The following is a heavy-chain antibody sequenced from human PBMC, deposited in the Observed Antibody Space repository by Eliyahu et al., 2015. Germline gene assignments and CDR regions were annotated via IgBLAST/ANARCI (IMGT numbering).Heavy chain of an antibody. CDR1: GYTFTSYX. CDR2: XNPSAGNT. J-gene: IGHJ4*02. Sequence: QVQLVQSGAEVKKPGASVKVSCRASGYTFTSYXIHWVRQAPGQGLEWLGXXNPSAGNTKNAQKFRGRVSMTRDTSTNTVYMELSSLRSDDTAVYYCAGSGDDSDFDYWGQGTLVTVSS. V-gene: IGHV1-46*01. CDR3: AGSGDDSDFDY. D-gene: IGHD2-21*02.